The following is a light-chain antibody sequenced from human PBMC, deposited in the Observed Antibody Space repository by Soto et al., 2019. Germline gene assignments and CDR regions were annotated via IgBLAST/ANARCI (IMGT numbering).Light chain of an antibody. CDR2: KAS. CDR1: QTINNW. CDR3: QHYYSFPLT. V-gene: IGKV1-5*03. J-gene: IGKJ4*01. Sequence: DIQMTQFPSTLSASVGDRVTINCRASQTINNWLAWYRQKPGKVPKILIYKASTLESGVPSRFSGSGSGTEFTLTISNLQPDDFATYYCQHYYSFPLTFGGGTKVEIK.